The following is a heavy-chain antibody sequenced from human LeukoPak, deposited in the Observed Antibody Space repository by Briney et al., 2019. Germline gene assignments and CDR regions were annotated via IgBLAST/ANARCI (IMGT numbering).Heavy chain of an antibody. CDR1: GGSISSGDYY. Sequence: SETLSLTCTVSGGSISSGDYYWSWIRQPPGKGLEWIGYIYYSGSTYYNPSLKSRVTISVDTSKNQFSLKLSSVTAADTAVYYCARAAITMIVVGSNWFDPWGQGTLVTVSS. V-gene: IGHV4-30-4*01. D-gene: IGHD3-22*01. J-gene: IGHJ5*02. CDR3: ARAAITMIVVGSNWFDP. CDR2: IYYSGST.